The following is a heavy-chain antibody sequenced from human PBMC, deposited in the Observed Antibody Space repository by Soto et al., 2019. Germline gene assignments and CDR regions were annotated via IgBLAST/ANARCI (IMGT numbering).Heavy chain of an antibody. J-gene: IGHJ4*02. CDR1: AYSPSTGFT. V-gene: IGHV4-38-2*01. CDR2: IYHSGST. Sequence: PSETLSLTCALSAYSPSTGFTWAWTRQPPGKGLEWSGSIYHSGSTYYNLSLKSRVTISSDASKNQISLKLSSVTGADTALYYYARDWGTGFYQLDSWGQGTLVTVSS. CDR3: ARDWGTGFYQLDS. D-gene: IGHD2-2*01.